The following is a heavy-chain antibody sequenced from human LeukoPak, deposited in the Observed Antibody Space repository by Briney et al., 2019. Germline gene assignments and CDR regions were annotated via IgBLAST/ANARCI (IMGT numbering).Heavy chain of an antibody. CDR3: ARQQWLVRAYYFDY. J-gene: IGHJ4*02. CDR1: GGSISSSNW. D-gene: IGHD6-19*01. Sequence: SETLSLTCAVSGGSISSSNWWSWVRQPPGKGLEWIGEIYHSGSTNYNPSLKSRVTISVDKSKNQFSLKLSSVTAADTAVYYCARQQWLVRAYYFDYWGQGTLVTVSS. CDR2: IYHSGST. V-gene: IGHV4-4*02.